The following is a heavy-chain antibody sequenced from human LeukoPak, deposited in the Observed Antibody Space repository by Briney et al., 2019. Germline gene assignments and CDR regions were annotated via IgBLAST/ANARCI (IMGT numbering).Heavy chain of an antibody. D-gene: IGHD4-17*01. CDR2: IYYSGST. Sequence: PSETLSLTCSVSGGSISGYFWSWIRQPPGKGLEWLGYIYYSGSTNYNPSLKGRVTMSVDTSKNQFSLNLRSVTTADTAVYYCARDFAVTTAYYYGMDVWGQGTTVAVSS. V-gene: IGHV4-59*01. CDR1: GGSISGYF. J-gene: IGHJ6*02. CDR3: ARDFAVTTAYYYGMDV.